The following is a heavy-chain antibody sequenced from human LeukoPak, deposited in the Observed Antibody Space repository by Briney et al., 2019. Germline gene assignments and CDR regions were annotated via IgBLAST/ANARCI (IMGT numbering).Heavy chain of an antibody. J-gene: IGHJ6*02. CDR1: GGSTSGHY. V-gene: IGHV4-59*11. CDR3: ARFGVVYDMDV. CDR2: IHYSVKA. D-gene: IGHD2-15*01. Sequence: SETLSLTCTVSGGSTSGHYWTWVRPPPGEGLEWIGQIHYSVKADYNPSLSSRITISVDTSKNQMSLKVTSVTAADTAVYYCARFGVVYDMDVWGQGTTVTVS.